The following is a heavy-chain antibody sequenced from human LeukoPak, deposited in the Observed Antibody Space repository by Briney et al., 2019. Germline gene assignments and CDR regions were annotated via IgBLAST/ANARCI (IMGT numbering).Heavy chain of an antibody. CDR3: ATGGKYQLFVSFDY. D-gene: IGHD2-2*01. CDR1: GYTFTSYG. Sequence: GASVKVSCKASGYTFTSYGISWVRQAPGQGLEWMGWISAYNGNTNYAQKLQGRVTMTTDTSTSTAYMELRSLRSEDTAVYYCATGGKYQLFVSFDYWGQGTLVTVSS. V-gene: IGHV1-18*01. CDR2: ISAYNGNT. J-gene: IGHJ4*02.